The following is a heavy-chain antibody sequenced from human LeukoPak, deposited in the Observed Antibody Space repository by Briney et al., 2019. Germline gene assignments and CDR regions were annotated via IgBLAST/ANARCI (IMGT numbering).Heavy chain of an antibody. CDR3: ARVPKQQLVHSWAFDI. V-gene: IGHV4-59*13. CDR1: GGSITNNY. CDR2: THDSGNS. D-gene: IGHD6-13*01. Sequence: SETLSLTCTVSGGSITNNYWVWIRQPPGKGLEWIGYTHDSGNSNYNPSLRSRVTISIDTSKNQFSLKLTSVTAADTAVYYCARVPKQQLVHSWAFDIWGQGTMVTVSS. J-gene: IGHJ3*02.